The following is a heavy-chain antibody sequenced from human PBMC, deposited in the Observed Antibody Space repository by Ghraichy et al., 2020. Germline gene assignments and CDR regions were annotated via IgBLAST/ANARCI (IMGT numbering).Heavy chain of an antibody. J-gene: IGHJ4*02. CDR3: TTDPGDYEIF. V-gene: IGHV3-15*01. D-gene: IGHD4-17*01. Sequence: GGSLRLSCVASGVNFENAWMSLVRQAPGRGLEWVGRIKNIVDGGSADYAAPVQGRFIISRDDSKNTLFLQMNGLKAEDTAVYFCTTDPGDYEIFWGQGTLVTVSS. CDR1: GVNFENAW. CDR2: IKNIVDGGSA.